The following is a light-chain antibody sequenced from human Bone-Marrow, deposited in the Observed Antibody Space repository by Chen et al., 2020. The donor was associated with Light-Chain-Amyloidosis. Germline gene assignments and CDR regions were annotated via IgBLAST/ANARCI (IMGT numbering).Light chain of an antibody. Sequence: DIVMTQSPLSLPVTPGEPASISCRSSQGLLQSNGYKYLDWYLQKPGQSPQLLIYLGSNRASGVPDRFSGSGSGTDFTLKISRVEAEDVGVYYCMQALQAPWTFGQGTKVEIK. V-gene: IGKV2-28*01. CDR2: LGS. J-gene: IGKJ1*01. CDR1: QGLLQSNGYKY. CDR3: MQALQAPWT.